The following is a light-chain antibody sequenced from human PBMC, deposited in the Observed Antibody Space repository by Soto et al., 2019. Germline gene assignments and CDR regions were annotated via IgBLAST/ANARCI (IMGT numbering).Light chain of an antibody. V-gene: IGKV3-11*01. Sequence: EVVLTQSPATLSLSPGDRATLSCRARQSVFGYLAWYQHKPGQAPRLLIYDAYKRATGVPARFSGSGSETDFSLIISSLEPEDFAVYYCQQRSDSPPLTFGGGTKVEIK. CDR1: QSVFGY. J-gene: IGKJ4*01. CDR2: DAY. CDR3: QQRSDSPPLT.